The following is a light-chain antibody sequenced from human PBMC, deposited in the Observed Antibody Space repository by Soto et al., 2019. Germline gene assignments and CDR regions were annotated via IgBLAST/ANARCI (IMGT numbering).Light chain of an antibody. Sequence: YELTQPPSVSGAPGKTASITGGGNNIGSKSGHCYQQKPVQAPVLVIYYDSDRPSGIPERFSGSNSGTTATLTISRVEAGDEADYYCQVWDSSSDHVFGTGTKLTVL. V-gene: IGLV3-21*04. CDR3: QVWDSSSDHV. CDR1: NIGSKS. J-gene: IGLJ1*01. CDR2: YDS.